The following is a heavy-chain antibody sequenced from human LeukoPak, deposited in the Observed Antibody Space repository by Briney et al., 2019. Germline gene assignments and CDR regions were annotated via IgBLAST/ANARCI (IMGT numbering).Heavy chain of an antibody. Sequence: GGSLRLSCAASGFTFSGYWMSWVRQAPGKGLEWVANINQDGSEKYYVDSVKGRFTISRDNAKNSLFLQMNSLRAEDTAVYYCAANGGPFDFWGQGTLVTVSS. V-gene: IGHV3-7*05. CDR3: AANGGPFDF. J-gene: IGHJ4*02. D-gene: IGHD4-23*01. CDR2: INQDGSEK. CDR1: GFTFSGYW.